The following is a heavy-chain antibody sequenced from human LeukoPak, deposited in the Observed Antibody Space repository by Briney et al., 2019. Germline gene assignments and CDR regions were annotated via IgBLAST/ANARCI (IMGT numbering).Heavy chain of an antibody. CDR1: GGSFSAYY. Sequence: SETLSLTCAVYGGSFSAYYWSWIRQPPGKGLEWIGEINHSGSTNYSSSLKSRVTISVDTSKNQFSLKLSPVTAADTAVYYCARGPGEYDSSPGYYFDYWGQGTLVTVSS. CDR3: ARGPGEYDSSPGYYFDY. D-gene: IGHD3-22*01. V-gene: IGHV4-34*01. J-gene: IGHJ4*02. CDR2: INHSGST.